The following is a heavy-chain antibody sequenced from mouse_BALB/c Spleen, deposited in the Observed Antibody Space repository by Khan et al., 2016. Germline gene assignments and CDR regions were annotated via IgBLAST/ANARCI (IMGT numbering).Heavy chain of an antibody. CDR1: GFSLSTSGMG. CDR3: ARRGGDYFDY. CDR2: IYWDDDK. V-gene: IGHV8-12*01. J-gene: IGHJ2*01. Sequence: QVTLKESGPGILQPSQTLSLTCSFSGFSLSTSGMGVSWIRQPSGKGLEWLTHIYWDDDKRYNPSLTSRLTISKDTSSNQVFLKITSVDTADAATYCCARRGGDYFDYWGQGTTLTVSS.